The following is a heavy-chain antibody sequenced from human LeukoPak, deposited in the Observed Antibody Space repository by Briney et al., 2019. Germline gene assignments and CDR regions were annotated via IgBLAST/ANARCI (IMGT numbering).Heavy chain of an antibody. CDR3: ARSLLWFGELRPNWFDP. V-gene: IGHV1-69*13. CDR1: GGTFSSYA. D-gene: IGHD3-10*01. CDR2: IIPIFGTA. J-gene: IGHJ5*02. Sequence: ASVKLSCKASGGTFSSYAISWVRQAPGQGLEWMGGIIPIFGTANYAQKFQGRVTITADESTGTAYMELSSLRSEDTAVYYCARSLLWFGELRPNWFDPWGQGTLVTVSS.